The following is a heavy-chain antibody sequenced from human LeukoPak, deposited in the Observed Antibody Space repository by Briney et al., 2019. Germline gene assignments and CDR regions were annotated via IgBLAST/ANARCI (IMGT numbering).Heavy chain of an antibody. V-gene: IGHV1-24*01. Sequence: VASVKVSCKVSGYTLTELSMHWVRQAPGKRLEWMGGFDPEDGETIYAQKFQGRVTMTEDTSTDTAYMELSSLRSEDTAVYYCATPRWYLQDPFDYWGQGTLVTVSS. CDR3: ATPRWYLQDPFDY. CDR2: FDPEDGET. CDR1: GYTLTELS. J-gene: IGHJ4*02. D-gene: IGHD2-15*01.